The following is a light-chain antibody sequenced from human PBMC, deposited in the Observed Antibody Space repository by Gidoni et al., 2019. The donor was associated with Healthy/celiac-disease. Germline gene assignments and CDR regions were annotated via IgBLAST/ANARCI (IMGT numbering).Light chain of an antibody. V-gene: IGLV2-23*01. CDR2: EGS. Sequence: QSALTQPASVSGSPGQSNTISCTGTSSDVGSYNLVSWYQHHPGKAPKLMIYEGSKRPSGVSNRFSGSKSGNTASLTISGLQAEDEADYYGCSYAGSSTYVFGTGTKVTVL. CDR1: SSDVGSYNL. CDR3: CSYAGSSTYV. J-gene: IGLJ1*01.